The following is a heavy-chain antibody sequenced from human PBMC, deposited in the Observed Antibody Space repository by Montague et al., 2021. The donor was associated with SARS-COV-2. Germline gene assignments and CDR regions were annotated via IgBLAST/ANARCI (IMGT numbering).Heavy chain of an antibody. CDR3: HLFESYHYAMDV. J-gene: IGHJ6*02. V-gene: IGHV4-39*01. CDR2: LYYGGNT. D-gene: IGHD3-3*01. CDR1: GGSVGISSYY. Sequence: SETLSLTCSVSGGSVGISSYYWGWIRQPPGEGLEWIGSLYYGGNTHYNPSLKSRVTISADTANNQFFLRVTSVTAADTAVYYCHLFESYHYAMDVWGRGTTVIVS.